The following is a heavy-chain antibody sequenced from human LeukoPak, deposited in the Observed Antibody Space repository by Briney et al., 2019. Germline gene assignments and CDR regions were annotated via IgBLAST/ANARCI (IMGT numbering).Heavy chain of an antibody. D-gene: IGHD4-17*01. CDR1: GFTFSSYW. CDR3: ARGIPHDYGDYLNY. Sequence: GGSLRLSCAASGFTFSSYWMSWVRQAPGKGLEWVANIKQDGSEKYYVDSVKGRFTIPRDNAKNSLYLQMNSLRAEDTAVYYRARGIPHDYGDYLNYWGQGTLVTVSS. J-gene: IGHJ4*02. V-gene: IGHV3-7*03. CDR2: IKQDGSEK.